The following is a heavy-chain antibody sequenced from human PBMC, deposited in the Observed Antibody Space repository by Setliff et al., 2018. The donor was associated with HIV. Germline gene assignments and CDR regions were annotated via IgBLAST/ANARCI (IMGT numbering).Heavy chain of an antibody. CDR1: GGSVTSGGGYY. D-gene: IGHD4-17*01. CDR2: IYYSGST. V-gene: IGHV4-31*03. CDR3: ARDRSRHYGAGGRLDV. J-gene: IGHJ6*04. Sequence: PSETLSLTCSVSGGSVTSGGGYYWSWIRQLPGKGLEWIGYIYYSGSTYYNPSLKSRVTISVDTSKNQFSLKLSSVTAEDTAVYYCARDRSRHYGAGGRLDVWGKGTTVTVSS.